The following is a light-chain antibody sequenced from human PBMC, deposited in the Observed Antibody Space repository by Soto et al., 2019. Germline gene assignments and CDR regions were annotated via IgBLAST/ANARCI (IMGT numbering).Light chain of an antibody. Sequence: QSVLTQPPSVSAAPGQKVTISCSGTSSNIGNNYVSWYQHLPGTAPKLLIYDNNKRPSGIPDRFSGSKSGTSATLGITGLQTGDEDDYYCGTWDSSLSAGMFGGGTKLTVL. V-gene: IGLV1-51*01. CDR2: DNN. CDR3: GTWDSSLSAGM. J-gene: IGLJ3*02. CDR1: SSNIGNNY.